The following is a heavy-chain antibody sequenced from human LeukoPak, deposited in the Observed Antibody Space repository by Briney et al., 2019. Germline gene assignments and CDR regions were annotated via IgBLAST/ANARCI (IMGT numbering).Heavy chain of an antibody. Sequence: ASVKVSCKASGYTFTGYYMHWVRQAPGQGLEWMGWINPNSGGTNYAQKFQGRVTMTRDTSISTAYMELSRLRSDGTAVYYCARDAVVVVAATRYYYYMDVWGKGTTVTVSS. D-gene: IGHD2-15*01. CDR1: GYTFTGYY. V-gene: IGHV1-2*02. CDR2: INPNSGGT. CDR3: ARDAVVVVAATRYYYYMDV. J-gene: IGHJ6*03.